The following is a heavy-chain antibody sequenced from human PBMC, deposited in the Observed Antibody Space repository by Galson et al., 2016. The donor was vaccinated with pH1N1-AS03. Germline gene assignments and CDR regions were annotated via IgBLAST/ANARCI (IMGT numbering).Heavy chain of an antibody. Sequence: SLRLSCAASGFTFSTFGMHWVRQAPGKGLEWVAVISYDENYKYYADSLKGRFTISRDNSKNTLDLQMNSLRAEDTAVYYCAKDLEDYYESSGYFDYWGRGTLVTVSS. D-gene: IGHD3-22*01. J-gene: IGHJ4*02. CDR2: ISYDENYK. CDR3: AKDLEDYYESSGYFDY. V-gene: IGHV3-30*18. CDR1: GFTFSTFG.